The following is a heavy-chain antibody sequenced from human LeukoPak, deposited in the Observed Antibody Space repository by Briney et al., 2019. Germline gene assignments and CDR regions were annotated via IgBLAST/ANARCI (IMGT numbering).Heavy chain of an antibody. J-gene: IGHJ5*02. CDR2: INHSGST. D-gene: IGHD2-2*01. Sequence: PSETLSLTCAVYGGSFSGYYWSWIRQPPGKGLEWIGEINHSGSTNYNPSLKSRVTISVDTSKNQFSLKLSSVTAADTAVYYCARGGIVVVPAARPTWFDPWGQGTLVTVSS. CDR3: ARGGIVVVPAARPTWFDP. V-gene: IGHV4-34*01. CDR1: GGSFSGYY.